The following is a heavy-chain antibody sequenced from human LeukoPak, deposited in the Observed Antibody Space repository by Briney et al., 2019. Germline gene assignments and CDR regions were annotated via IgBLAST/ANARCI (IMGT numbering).Heavy chain of an antibody. CDR2: ISGSGGST. CDR1: GFTFSSYA. V-gene: IGHV3-23*01. D-gene: IGHD3-22*01. Sequence: GGSLRLSCAASGFTFSSYAMSWVRQAPGKGLEWVSAISGSGGSTYYADSVKGRFTISRDNSKNTLYLQMNSLRAEDAAVYYCAKLSSGYYYGGFSYWGQGTLVTVSS. J-gene: IGHJ4*02. CDR3: AKLSSGYYYGGFSY.